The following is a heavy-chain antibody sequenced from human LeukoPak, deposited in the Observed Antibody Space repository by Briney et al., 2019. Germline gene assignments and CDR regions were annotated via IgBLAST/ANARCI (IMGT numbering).Heavy chain of an antibody. CDR1: GGTFSSYD. J-gene: IGHJ5*02. CDR2: IIPIFGTA. CDR3: ARSPPGGSSSRGGWFDP. D-gene: IGHD2-15*01. Sequence: ASVKVSCKASGGTFSSYDISWVRQAPGQGLEWMGGIIPIFGTANYAQRFQGRVTITTDESTSTAYMELSSLRSEDTAVYYCARSPPGGSSSRGGWFDPWGQGTLVTVSS. V-gene: IGHV1-69*05.